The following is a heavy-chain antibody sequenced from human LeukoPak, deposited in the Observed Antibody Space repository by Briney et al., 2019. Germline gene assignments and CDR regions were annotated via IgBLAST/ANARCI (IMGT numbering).Heavy chain of an antibody. CDR2: INPSGGST. J-gene: IGHJ6*02. Sequence: GASVKVSCKASGHTFTSYYMHWVRQAPGQGLEWMGIINPSGGSTSYAQKFQGRVTMTRDTSTSTVYMELSSLRSEDTAVYYCARDPRDCSSTSCLYYYYYYGMDVWGQGTTVTVSS. CDR3: ARDPRDCSSTSCLYYYYYYGMDV. CDR1: GHTFTSYY. V-gene: IGHV1-46*01. D-gene: IGHD2-2*01.